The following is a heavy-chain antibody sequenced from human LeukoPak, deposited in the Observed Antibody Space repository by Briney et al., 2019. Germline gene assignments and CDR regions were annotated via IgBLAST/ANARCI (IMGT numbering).Heavy chain of an antibody. V-gene: IGHV4-31*03. D-gene: IGHD6-13*01. CDR2: IYYSGST. Sequence: SQTLSLTCTVSGGSISSGGYYWSWIRQHPGKGLEWIGYIYYSGSTYYNPSLKSRVTISVDTSKNHFSLKLSSVTAADTAVYYCALSSSSWYPFDYWGQGTLVTVSS. CDR3: ALSSSSWYPFDY. CDR1: GGSISSGGYY. J-gene: IGHJ4*02.